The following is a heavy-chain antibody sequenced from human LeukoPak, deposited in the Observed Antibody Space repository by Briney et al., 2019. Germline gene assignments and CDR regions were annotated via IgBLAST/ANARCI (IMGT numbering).Heavy chain of an antibody. Sequence: GRSLRLSCAASGFTFSRFWMTCVRHPPGKGLEWVSTTNEIGSARYYVDSMKGRSTISRDNVKDSVFLQMNSLRAEDTAVYYCAIVSLGVSRYSAMDVWGQGTTATVSS. CDR2: TNEIGSAR. CDR1: GFTFSRFW. V-gene: IGHV3-7*01. D-gene: IGHD6-6*01. J-gene: IGHJ6*02. CDR3: AIVSLGVSRYSAMDV.